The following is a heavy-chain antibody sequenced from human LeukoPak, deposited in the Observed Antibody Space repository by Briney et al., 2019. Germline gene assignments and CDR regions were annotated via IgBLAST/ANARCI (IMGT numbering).Heavy chain of an antibody. CDR1: GFTFSSYA. D-gene: IGHD3-22*01. V-gene: IGHV3-23*01. CDR2: ISGSGGST. CDR3: AKVSTVVVITLYYFDY. Sequence: GGFLRLSCAASGFTFSSYAMSWVRQAPGKGLEWVSAISGSGGSTYYADSVKGRFTISRDNSKNTLYLQMNSLRAEDTAVYYCAKVSTVVVITLYYFDYWGQGTLVTVSS. J-gene: IGHJ4*02.